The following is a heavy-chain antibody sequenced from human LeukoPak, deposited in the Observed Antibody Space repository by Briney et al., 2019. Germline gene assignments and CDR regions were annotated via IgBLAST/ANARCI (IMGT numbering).Heavy chain of an antibody. CDR3: AKDPSGGSCYPDY. CDR1: GFTFDDYA. Sequence: GRSLRLSCAASGFTFDDYAMHWVRQAPGKGLEWVSAISGSGGSTYYADSVKGRFTISRDNSKNTLYLQMNSLRAEDTAVYYCAKDPSGGSCYPDYWGQGTLVTVSS. V-gene: IGHV3-23*01. CDR2: ISGSGGST. D-gene: IGHD2-15*01. J-gene: IGHJ4*02.